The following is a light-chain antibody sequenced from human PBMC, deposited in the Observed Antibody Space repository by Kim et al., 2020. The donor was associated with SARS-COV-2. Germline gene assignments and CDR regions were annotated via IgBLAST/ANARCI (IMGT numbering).Light chain of an antibody. Sequence: FASVRDRVTLTCRASQSTSRYLNWYQQKPGKAPNLLIYAASSLQSGVPSRFSGSGSGTDFTLTISNLQPDDFATYYCQQSYSTPYTFGQGTKLEI. CDR2: AAS. V-gene: IGKV1-39*01. CDR3: QQSYSTPYT. CDR1: QSTSRY. J-gene: IGKJ2*01.